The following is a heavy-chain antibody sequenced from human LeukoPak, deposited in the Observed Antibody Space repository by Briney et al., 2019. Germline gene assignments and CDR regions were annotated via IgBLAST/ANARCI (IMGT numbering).Heavy chain of an antibody. J-gene: IGHJ3*02. CDR2: INPNSGVT. D-gene: IGHD6-19*01. CDR3: ASRIAVAAGRKAGRVDAFDI. CDR1: GYTFTGYY. V-gene: IGHV1-2*02. Sequence: VASVKVSCKASGYTFTGYYMHWVRQAPGQGLEWMGWINPNSGVTNYAQKFQGRVTMTRDTSISTAYMELSRLRSDDTAVYYCASRIAVAAGRKAGRVDAFDIWGQGTMVTVSS.